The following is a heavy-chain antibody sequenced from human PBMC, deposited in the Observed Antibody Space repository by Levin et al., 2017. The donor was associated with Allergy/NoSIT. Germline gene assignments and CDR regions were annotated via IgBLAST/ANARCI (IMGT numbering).Heavy chain of an antibody. V-gene: IGHV3-23*01. D-gene: IGHD2-15*01. CDR2: ISGSGGPGKT. CDR1: GFTFNDYA. Sequence: QPGGSLRLSCAASGFTFNDYAMSWVRQAPGKGLEWVSAISGSGGPGKTYYADSVKGRFTISRDNSKNTLYLQMHSLRAEDTAIYYCAKDGGYCSGGNGDFCYYFDSWGQGTLVTVSS. J-gene: IGHJ4*02. CDR3: AKDGGYCSGGNGDFCYYFDS.